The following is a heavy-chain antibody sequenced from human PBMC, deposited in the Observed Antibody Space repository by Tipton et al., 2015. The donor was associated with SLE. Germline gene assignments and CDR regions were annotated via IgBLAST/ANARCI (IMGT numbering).Heavy chain of an antibody. D-gene: IGHD2-2*01. V-gene: IGHV3-30*04. Sequence: RSLRLSCAASGFTFSTYAMHWVRQAPGKGLEWVAVMSYDGSNKYYADSVKGRFTISRDNSKNTLYLQMNSLRADDTAVYYCARGTAKYQLILSDGFDMWGQGTMVTVSS. CDR3: ARGTAKYQLILSDGFDM. CDR1: GFTFSTYA. CDR2: MSYDGSNK. J-gene: IGHJ3*02.